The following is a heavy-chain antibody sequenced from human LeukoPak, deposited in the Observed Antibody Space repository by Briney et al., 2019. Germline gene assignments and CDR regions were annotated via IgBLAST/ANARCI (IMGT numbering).Heavy chain of an antibody. V-gene: IGHV5-51*01. D-gene: IGHD3-10*01. J-gene: IGHJ3*02. CDR3: SVGFGDLSSASHI. Sequence: SCGESAFSISSYTMIWVGRQMPGKGLWWMGIIHTGDSYTRYRPSFQGQVTNSHDKSISTAYLQWSSLKASDTAMYYCSVGFGDLSSASHIWRQGTKVTV. CDR1: AFSISSYT. CDR2: IHTGDSYT.